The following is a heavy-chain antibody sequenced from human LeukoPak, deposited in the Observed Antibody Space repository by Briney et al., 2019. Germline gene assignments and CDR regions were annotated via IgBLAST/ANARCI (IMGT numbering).Heavy chain of an antibody. Sequence: SETLSLTCAVYGGSFSGYYWSWIRQPPGKGLEWIGEINHSGSTNYNPSLKSRVTISVDTSKNQFSLKLSSVTAADTAVYYCARLDGSFSPIYWGQGTLVTVSS. D-gene: IGHD3-10*01. CDR1: GGSFSGYY. V-gene: IGHV4-34*01. CDR3: ARLDGSFSPIY. CDR2: INHSGST. J-gene: IGHJ4*02.